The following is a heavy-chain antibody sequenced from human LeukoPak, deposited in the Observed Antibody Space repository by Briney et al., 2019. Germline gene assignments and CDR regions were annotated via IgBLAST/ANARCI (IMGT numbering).Heavy chain of an antibody. V-gene: IGHV4-59*01. CDR3: AKVPPQRCPGDTCYPIFEY. Sequence: SETLSLTCTVSGDFISSSYWSWIRHSPGKGLGWIGYIRYTGDTNYNPSFRRRGTISLDTSKNQFFLNLNSVTTADTAIYYCAKVPPQRCPGDTCYPIFEYWGQGTLVTVSS. D-gene: IGHD2-15*01. CDR1: GDFISSSY. CDR2: IRYTGDT. J-gene: IGHJ4*02.